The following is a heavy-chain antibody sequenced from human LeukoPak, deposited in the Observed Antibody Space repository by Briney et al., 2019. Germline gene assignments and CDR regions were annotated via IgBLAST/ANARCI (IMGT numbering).Heavy chain of an antibody. CDR3: AREGWDYDFWSGYYSYYYYYMDV. D-gene: IGHD3-3*01. CDR1: GFTLRSYG. V-gene: IGHV3-23*01. Sequence: GGSLRLSCAASGFTLRSYGMSWVRQAPGKGLEWVSAITVSGGSTYYADSVKGRFTISRDNFKNTLYLQMNSLRADDTAVYYCAREGWDYDFWSGYYSYYYYYMDVWGKGTTVTISS. J-gene: IGHJ6*03. CDR2: ITVSGGST.